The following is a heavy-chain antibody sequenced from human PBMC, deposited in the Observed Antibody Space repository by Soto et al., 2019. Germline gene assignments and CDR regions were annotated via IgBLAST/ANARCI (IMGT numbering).Heavy chain of an antibody. V-gene: IGHV3-23*01. CDR3: VREGRGSFDF. J-gene: IGHJ3*01. Sequence: GESLKISCAASGFIFTSYAMNWVRQAPGKGLEWVSVIGGRGNSAYYADSVQGRFTISRDNSKNTLSLQMSSLTADDTAIYYCVREGRGSFDFWGRGTMVT. CDR1: GFIFTSYA. D-gene: IGHD5-12*01. CDR2: IGGRGNSA.